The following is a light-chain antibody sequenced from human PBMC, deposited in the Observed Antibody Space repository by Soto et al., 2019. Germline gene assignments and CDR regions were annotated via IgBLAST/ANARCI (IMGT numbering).Light chain of an antibody. CDR3: QQHNDWPLT. V-gene: IGKV3-15*01. CDR2: DAS. Sequence: EIVMTQSPGTLSVSPGERATLPCWASQSVSSNLAWYQQKPGQAPRLLIYDASTRATGIPARFSGSGSGTEFTLIISSLQSEDFAFYYCQQHNDWPLTFGQGTKLEIK. CDR1: QSVSSN. J-gene: IGKJ2*01.